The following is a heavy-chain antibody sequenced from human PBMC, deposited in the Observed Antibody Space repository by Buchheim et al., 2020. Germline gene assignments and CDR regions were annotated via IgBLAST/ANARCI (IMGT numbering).Heavy chain of an antibody. CDR1: GFTFSSYA. Sequence: EVQLLESGGGLVQPGGSLRLSCAASGFTFSSYAMSWVRQAPGKGLEWVSAISGSGGSTYYADSVKGRFPISRTNSKNTLYLQMNSLRAEDTAVYYCAKQAGYDSSGYYYVWFDYWGQGTL. D-gene: IGHD3-22*01. J-gene: IGHJ4*02. CDR2: ISGSGGST. CDR3: AKQAGYDSSGYYYVWFDY. V-gene: IGHV3-23*01.